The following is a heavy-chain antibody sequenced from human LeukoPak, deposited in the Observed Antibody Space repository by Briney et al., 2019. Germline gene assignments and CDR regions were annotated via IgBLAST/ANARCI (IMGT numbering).Heavy chain of an antibody. V-gene: IGHV4-39*01. D-gene: IGHD5-18*01. Sequence: SETLSLTCTVSGGSISSSSHYWGWIRQPPGKGLEWIGVSTYYNPSLKNRVTISRDTSKNQFSLKLSSVTAADTAIYYCARAGYSYGIISYFDSWGQGTPVTVSS. CDR2: VST. J-gene: IGHJ4*02. CDR1: GGSISSSSHY. CDR3: ARAGYSYGIISYFDS.